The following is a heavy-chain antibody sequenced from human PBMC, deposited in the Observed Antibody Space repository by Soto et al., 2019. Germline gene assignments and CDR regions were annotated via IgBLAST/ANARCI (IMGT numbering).Heavy chain of an antibody. Sequence: PSETLSLTCTVSGGSISSYYWSWIRQPPGKGLEWIGYIYYSGSTNYNPSLKSRVTISVDTSKNQFSLKLSSVTAADTAVYYCARFYYSSSWGGGAFDIWGQGTMVTVSS. CDR3: ARFYYSSSWGGGAFDI. J-gene: IGHJ3*02. V-gene: IGHV4-59*08. CDR1: GGSISSYY. D-gene: IGHD6-13*01. CDR2: IYYSGST.